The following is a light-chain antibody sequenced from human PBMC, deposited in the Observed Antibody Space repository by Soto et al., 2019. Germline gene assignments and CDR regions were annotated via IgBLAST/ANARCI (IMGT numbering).Light chain of an antibody. Sequence: EIVMTQSPATLSVSPVERATLSCRASQIFSSNLAWYQQKPGQAPMLLVYGASTRATGIPARFSGSGSGTHFTLTISSLQSEDVAVYYCKQHINGPLTFGGGTKVEIK. J-gene: IGKJ4*01. CDR2: GAS. CDR3: KQHINGPLT. CDR1: QIFSSN. V-gene: IGKV3-15*01.